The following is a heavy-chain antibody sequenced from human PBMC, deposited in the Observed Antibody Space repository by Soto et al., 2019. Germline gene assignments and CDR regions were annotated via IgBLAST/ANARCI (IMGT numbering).Heavy chain of an antibody. CDR2: IYYSGST. D-gene: IGHD3-22*01. CDR3: ARGVDYHDSSGYYFDY. CDR1: GGSISSYY. V-gene: IGHV4-59*01. Sequence: PSETLSLTCTVSGGSISSYYWSWIRQPPGKGLEWIGYIYYSGSTNYNPSLKSRVTISVDTSKNQFSLKLSSVTAADTAVYYCARGVDYHDSSGYYFDYWGQGTLVTVSS. J-gene: IGHJ4*02.